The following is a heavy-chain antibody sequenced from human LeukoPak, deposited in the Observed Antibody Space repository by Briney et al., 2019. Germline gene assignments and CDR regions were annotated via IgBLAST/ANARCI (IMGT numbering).Heavy chain of an antibody. CDR3: ARTVAGDRIDY. D-gene: IGHD6-19*01. CDR1: GYTFAGYY. V-gene: IGHV1-2*06. CDR2: INPNSGGT. Sequence: ASVKVSCKASGYTFAGYYMHWVRQAPGQGLEWMGRINPNSGGTNYAQKFQGRVTMTRDTSISTAYMELSRLRSDDTAVYYCARTVAGDRIDYWGQGTLVTVSS. J-gene: IGHJ4*02.